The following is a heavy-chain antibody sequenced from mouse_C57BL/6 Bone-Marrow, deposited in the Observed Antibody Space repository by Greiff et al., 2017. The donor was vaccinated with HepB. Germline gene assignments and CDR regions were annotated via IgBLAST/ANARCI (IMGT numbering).Heavy chain of an antibody. V-gene: IGHV1-82*01. D-gene: IGHD1-1*01. CDR3: ERYDIGSSYYFDY. CDR1: GYAFSSSW. J-gene: IGHJ2*01. CDR2: IYPGDGDT. Sequence: QVQLQQSGPELVKPGASVKISCKASGYAFSSSWMNWVKQRPGKGLEWIGRIYPGDGDTNYNGKFKGKATLTADKSSSTAYMQLSSLTSEDSAVYFCERYDIGSSYYFDYWGQGTTLTVSS.